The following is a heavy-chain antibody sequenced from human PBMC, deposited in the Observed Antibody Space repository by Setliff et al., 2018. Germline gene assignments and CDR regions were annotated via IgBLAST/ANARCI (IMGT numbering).Heavy chain of an antibody. D-gene: IGHD5-18*01. CDR2: INSDGSTT. Sequence: GGSLRLSCAASGFTFSTYWMHWVRQAPGKGLVWVSRINSDGSTTSYADSVKGRFTISRDNAKNSLYLQMNSLRAEDTAVYYCARGDRWGYSYGPYYYGMDVWGQGTTVTVSS. V-gene: IGHV3-74*01. CDR1: GFTFSTYW. CDR3: ARGDRWGYSYGPYYYGMDV. J-gene: IGHJ6*02.